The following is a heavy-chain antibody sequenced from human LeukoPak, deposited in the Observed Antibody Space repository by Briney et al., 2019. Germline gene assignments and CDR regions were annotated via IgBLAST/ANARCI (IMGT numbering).Heavy chain of an antibody. D-gene: IGHD3-22*01. V-gene: IGHV4-59*01. Sequence: SETLSLTCTVSGGSISTYYWSWIRQPPGKGLEWIGNIYYSGSSNYNPSLKSRVTISVDTSKNQFSVELSSVTAADTAVYYCARVKRVLITTNDAFDIWGQGTTVTVSS. CDR2: IYYSGSS. J-gene: IGHJ3*02. CDR3: ARVKRVLITTNDAFDI. CDR1: GGSISTYY.